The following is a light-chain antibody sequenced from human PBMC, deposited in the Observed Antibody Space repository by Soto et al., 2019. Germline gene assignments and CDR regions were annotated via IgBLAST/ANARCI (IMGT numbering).Light chain of an antibody. CDR1: QSISSSH. CDR3: QQYSSSPGT. CDR2: GTS. J-gene: IGKJ1*01. V-gene: IGKV3-20*01. Sequence: EIVLTQSPGTLSLSPGEGATLSCRASQSISSSHLAWYQQRLGQAPRLLIYGTSNRATGIPHRFSGSRSGTDFTLTITRLEPEDFAVYYCQQYSSSPGTFGQGTKVEIK.